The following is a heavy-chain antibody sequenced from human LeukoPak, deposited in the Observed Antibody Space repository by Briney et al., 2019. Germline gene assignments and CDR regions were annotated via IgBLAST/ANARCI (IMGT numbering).Heavy chain of an antibody. J-gene: IGHJ3*02. CDR1: GFTFSSHG. CDR2: ISYDGSNK. CDR3: AKGPRQWLVLDGFDI. V-gene: IGHV3-30*18. D-gene: IGHD6-19*01. Sequence: PGGSLRLSCAASGFTFSSHGIHWVRQAPGEGLEWVAVISYDGSNKYYVDSVKGRFTISRDNSKNTLYLQMNSLRAEDTALYYCAKGPRQWLVLDGFDIWGQGTMVTVSS.